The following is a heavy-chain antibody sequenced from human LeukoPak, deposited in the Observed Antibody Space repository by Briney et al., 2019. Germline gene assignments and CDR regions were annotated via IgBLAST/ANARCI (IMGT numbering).Heavy chain of an antibody. CDR3: ARSAYYDILTGYWMNWFDP. J-gene: IGHJ5*02. CDR1: GYTFTGYY. Sequence: VSVKVSCKASGYTFTGYYMHWVRQAPGQGLEWMGWINPNSGGTNYAQKFQGRVTMTRDTSISTAYMELSRLRSDDTAVYYCARSAYYDILTGYWMNWFDPWGQGTLVTVSS. V-gene: IGHV1-2*02. CDR2: INPNSGGT. D-gene: IGHD3-9*01.